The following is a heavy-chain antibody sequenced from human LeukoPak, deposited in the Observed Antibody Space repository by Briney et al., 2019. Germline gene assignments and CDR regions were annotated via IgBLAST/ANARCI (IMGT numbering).Heavy chain of an antibody. CDR2: INSDGSST. CDR3: ASPALGYCSSTSCSRQTYYYYGMDV. V-gene: IGHV3-74*01. D-gene: IGHD2-2*01. J-gene: IGHJ6*02. CDR1: GFTFSSYW. Sequence: GGSLRLSWAASGFTFSSYWMHWVRQAPAKGLVWVSRINSDGSSTSYADSVKGRFTISRDNAKNTLYLQMNSLRAEDTAVYYCASPALGYCSSTSCSRQTYYYYGMDVWGQGTTVTVSS.